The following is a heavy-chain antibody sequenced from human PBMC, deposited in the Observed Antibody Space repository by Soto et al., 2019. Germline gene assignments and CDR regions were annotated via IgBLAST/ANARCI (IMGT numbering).Heavy chain of an antibody. D-gene: IGHD2-2*01. CDR2: ISAYNGNT. Sequence: ASVKVSCKASGYTFTSYGISWVRQAPGQGLEWMGWISAYNGNTNYAQKLQGRVTMTTDTSTSTAYMELRSLRSDDTAVYYCARVAPNCSSTSCYAGEYYYYYMDVWGKGTTVTVSS. CDR3: ARVAPNCSSTSCYAGEYYYYYMDV. CDR1: GYTFTSYG. J-gene: IGHJ6*03. V-gene: IGHV1-18*01.